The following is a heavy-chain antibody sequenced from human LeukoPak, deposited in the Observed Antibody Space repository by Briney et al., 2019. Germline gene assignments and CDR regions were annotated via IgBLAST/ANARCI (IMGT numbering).Heavy chain of an antibody. D-gene: IGHD3-10*01. CDR3: ARQTLTMVRGVIITAYFDY. CDR1: GGSFSGYY. V-gene: IGHV4-34*01. J-gene: IGHJ4*02. CDR2: INHSGST. Sequence: SETLSLTCAVYGGSFSGYYWSWIRQPPGKGLEWIGEINHSGSTNYNPSPKSRVTISVDTSKNQFSLKLSSVTAADTAVYYCARQTLTMVRGVIITAYFDYWGQGTLVTVSS.